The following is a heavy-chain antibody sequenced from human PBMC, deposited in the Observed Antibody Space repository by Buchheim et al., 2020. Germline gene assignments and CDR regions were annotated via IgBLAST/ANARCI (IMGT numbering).Heavy chain of an antibody. CDR3: ARVDDEGYFDY. CDR2: IYHDGSTK. J-gene: IGHJ4*02. V-gene: IGHV3-33*01. CDR1: GFTFSSYG. D-gene: IGHD3-16*01. Sequence: QVQLVESGGGVVQPGTSLRLSCAASGFTFSSYGMHWVRQAPGKGLEWVGMIYHDGSTKYYADSVKGRFTISRDNSKNTLYPQMDSLRAEDTAVYKCARVDDEGYFDYWGQGTL.